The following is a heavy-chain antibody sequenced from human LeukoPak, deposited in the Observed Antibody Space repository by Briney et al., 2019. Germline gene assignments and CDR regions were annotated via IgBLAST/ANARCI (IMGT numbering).Heavy chain of an antibody. J-gene: IGHJ5*02. D-gene: IGHD1-1*01. CDR1: GGSISSYY. CDR2: IYGSGST. CDR3: AREGTSGTHLNWFDP. V-gene: IGHV4-59*01. Sequence: PSETLSLTCTVSGGSISSYYWSWIRQPPGKGLEWIGHIYGSGSTNYNPSLKSRVTLSVDTSKNQFSLKLSSVTAADTPVYYCAREGTSGTHLNWFDPWGQGTLVTVSS.